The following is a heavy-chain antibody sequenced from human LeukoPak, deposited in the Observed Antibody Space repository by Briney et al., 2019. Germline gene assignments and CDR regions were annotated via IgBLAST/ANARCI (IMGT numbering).Heavy chain of an antibody. D-gene: IGHD2-15*01. J-gene: IGHJ5*02. CDR3: ARDRLSGGSRRSPHWFDH. Sequence: ASVKVSCKASGYTFTGYYMHWVRQAPGQGVEWMGRINPNSGGTNYAQKFRGRVTMTRDTSISTAYMELSRLRSDDTAVYYCARDRLSGGSRRSPHWFDHWGQGTLVTVSS. CDR2: INPNSGGT. CDR1: GYTFTGYY. V-gene: IGHV1-2*06.